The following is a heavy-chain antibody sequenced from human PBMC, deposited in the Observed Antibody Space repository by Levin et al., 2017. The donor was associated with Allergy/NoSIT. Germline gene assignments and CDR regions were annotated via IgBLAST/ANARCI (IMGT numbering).Heavy chain of an antibody. D-gene: IGHD3-22*01. CDR3: ARIVYDSSGYYAFDI. J-gene: IGHJ3*02. V-gene: IGHV4-39*01. CDR1: GGSISSSRYY. Sequence: SCTVSGGSISSSRYYWGWIRQPPGKGLEWIGSIYYSGSTYYNPSLKSRVTISVDTSKNQFSLKLSSVTAADTAVYYCARIVYDSSGYYAFDIWGQGTMVTVSS. CDR2: IYYSGST.